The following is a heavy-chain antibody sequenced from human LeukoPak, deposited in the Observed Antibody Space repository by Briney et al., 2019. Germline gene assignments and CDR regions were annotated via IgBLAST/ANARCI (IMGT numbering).Heavy chain of an antibody. CDR1: GYTFTGKF. CDR2: IDPHSGGT. CDR3: ARDREGLAYFDY. Sequence: ASVKVSCKASGYTFTGKFIHWVRQVPGQGLEWMGWIDPHSGGTDYAQKFRGRVTMTRDTSTSTAYTDLSSLISDDTAVYYCARDREGLAYFDYWGQGTLVTVSS. J-gene: IGHJ4*02. D-gene: IGHD3/OR15-3a*01. V-gene: IGHV1-2*02.